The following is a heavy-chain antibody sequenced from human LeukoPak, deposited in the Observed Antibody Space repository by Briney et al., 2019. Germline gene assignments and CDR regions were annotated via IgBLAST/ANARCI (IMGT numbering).Heavy chain of an antibody. CDR1: GFTFSDFY. D-gene: IGHD3-10*01. CDR3: ARVFEVGLWFGELDY. J-gene: IGHJ4*02. V-gene: IGHV3-11*01. CDR2: ISSSGSTI. Sequence: GGSLRLSCAASGFTFSDFYMSWIRQAPGKGLEWVSYISSSGSTISYADSVKGRFTISRDNAKNSLYLQMNSLRAEDTAVYYCARVFEVGLWFGELDYWGQGNLVIVSS.